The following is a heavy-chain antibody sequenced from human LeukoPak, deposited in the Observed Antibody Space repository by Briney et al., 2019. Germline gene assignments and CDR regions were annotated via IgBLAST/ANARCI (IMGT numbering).Heavy chain of an antibody. Sequence: ASVKISCKASGYTFTDYYIQWVQQAPGKGLEWMGRVNPKDGKTIYAEKFQGRVTITADTSTDTAYMELSSLRSEDTAIYYCATENLIPMIIVPGVYWGQVTLVTVSS. CDR2: VNPKDGKT. J-gene: IGHJ4*02. D-gene: IGHD3-22*01. CDR3: ATENLIPMIIVPGVY. CDR1: GYTFTDYY. V-gene: IGHV1-69-2*01.